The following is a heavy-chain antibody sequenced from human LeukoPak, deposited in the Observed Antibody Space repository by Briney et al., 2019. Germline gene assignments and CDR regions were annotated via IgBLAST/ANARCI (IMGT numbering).Heavy chain of an antibody. CDR2: ISSSSSTI. J-gene: IGHJ4*02. D-gene: IGHD5-18*01. CDR3: ARALNSYGYVLGE. Sequence: GGSLRLSCAASGFTFSSYSMNWVRQAPGKGLEWVSYISSSSSTIYYADSVKGRFTISRDNAKNSLYLQMNSLRAEDTAVYYCARALNSYGYVLGEWGQGTLVTVSS. CDR1: GFTFSSYS. V-gene: IGHV3-48*01.